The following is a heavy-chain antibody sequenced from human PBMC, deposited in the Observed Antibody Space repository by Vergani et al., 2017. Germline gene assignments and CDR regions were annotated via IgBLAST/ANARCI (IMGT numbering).Heavy chain of an antibody. CDR3: ATKSCSIPGCQIGYFRE. D-gene: IGHD2-2*01. CDR2: ISYDGTEK. Sequence: QVHLVESGGGVVQPGRSLRLSCVVSGFTSSYYCMHWVRQAPGKGLEWVAVISYDGTEKYYADSVKGRFTISRDSSKSTLYLQMNSLRTEDTAVYYCATKSCSIPGCQIGYFREWVQGTMVTVSS. V-gene: IGHV3-30*03. CDR1: GFTSSYYC. J-gene: IGHJ1*01.